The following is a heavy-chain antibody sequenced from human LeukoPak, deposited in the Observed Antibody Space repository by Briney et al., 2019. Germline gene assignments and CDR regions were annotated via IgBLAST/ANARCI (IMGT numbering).Heavy chain of an antibody. V-gene: IGHV4-34*01. Sequence: SETLSLTCAVYGGSFSGYYWSWIRQPPGKGLEWIGEINHSGRTNYTPSLKSPVTISVDTSKNQFSLKLSSVTAADTAVYYCARGGGSPDMDVWGKGTTVTVSS. CDR1: GGSFSGYY. CDR3: ARGGGSPDMDV. J-gene: IGHJ6*04. CDR2: INHSGRT.